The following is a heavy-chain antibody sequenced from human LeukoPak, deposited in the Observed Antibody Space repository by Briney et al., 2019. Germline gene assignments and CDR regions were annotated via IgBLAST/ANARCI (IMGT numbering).Heavy chain of an antibody. J-gene: IGHJ3*02. Sequence: GGSLRLSCAASGFTFSSYSMNWVRQAPGKGLEWVSYISSSSSTIYYADSVKGRFTISRDNAKNSLYLQMNSLRAEDTAVYYCARGNAWFGELLRAFDIWGQGTMVTVSS. CDR2: ISSSSSTI. D-gene: IGHD3-10*01. CDR3: ARGNAWFGELLRAFDI. V-gene: IGHV3-48*04. CDR1: GFTFSSYS.